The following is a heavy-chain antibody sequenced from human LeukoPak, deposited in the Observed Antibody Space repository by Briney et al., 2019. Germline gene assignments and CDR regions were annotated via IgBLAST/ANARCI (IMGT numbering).Heavy chain of an antibody. Sequence: SETLSLTCAVYGGSFSGYYWSWIRQPPGKGLEWIGEINHSGSTNYNPSLKSRATISVDTSKNQFSLKLSSVTAADTAVYYCARLLGSGSGYYYYYYYGMDVWGQGTTVTVSS. CDR3: ARLLGSGSGYYYYYYYGMDV. V-gene: IGHV4-34*01. CDR2: INHSGST. D-gene: IGHD3-22*01. CDR1: GGSFSGYY. J-gene: IGHJ6*02.